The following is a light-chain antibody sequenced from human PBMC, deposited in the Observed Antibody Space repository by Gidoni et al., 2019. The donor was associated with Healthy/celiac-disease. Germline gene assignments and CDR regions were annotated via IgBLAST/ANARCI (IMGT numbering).Light chain of an antibody. V-gene: IGLV2-14*01. CDR1: SRDVGGYNY. CDR3: SSYTSSSTVV. J-gene: IGLJ2*01. Sequence: QSALTQPASVSGSPGQSITISCTGTSRDVGGYNYVSWYQQHPGKAPNLMIYDVSNRPSGVSTRFSGSQSGNTASLTISGLQAEDEADYYCSSYTSSSTVVFGGGTKLTVL. CDR2: DVS.